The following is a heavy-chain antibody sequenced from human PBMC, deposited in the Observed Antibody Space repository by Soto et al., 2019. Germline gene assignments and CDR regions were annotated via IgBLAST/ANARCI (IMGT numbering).Heavy chain of an antibody. Sequence: SLRLSCAASGFTFSGSAMHWVRQASGKGLEWVGRIRSKANSYATAYAASVKGRFTISRDDSKNTAYLQMNSLKTEDTAVYYCTRNRERGVFVFDMWGKGKMATV. V-gene: IGHV3-73*01. D-gene: IGHD1-1*01. J-gene: IGHJ3*02. CDR2: IRSKANSYAT. CDR3: TRNRERGVFVFDM. CDR1: GFTFSGSA.